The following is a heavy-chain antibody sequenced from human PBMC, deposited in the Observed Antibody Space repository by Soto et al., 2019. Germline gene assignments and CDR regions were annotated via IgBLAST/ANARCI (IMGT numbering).Heavy chain of an antibody. D-gene: IGHD5-18*01. CDR3: VRGSVSYVNFDS. CDR2: IYHSGST. J-gene: IGHJ4*02. Sequence: SETLSLTCAVSGGSISSGGDSWNWIRQPPGKGLEWIGYIYHSGSTYYNPSLKGRVTISVDGSKNHFSLKLTSVTAADTAVYYCVRGSVSYVNFDSWGQGTLVTVSS. CDR1: GGSISSGGDS. V-gene: IGHV4-30-2*01.